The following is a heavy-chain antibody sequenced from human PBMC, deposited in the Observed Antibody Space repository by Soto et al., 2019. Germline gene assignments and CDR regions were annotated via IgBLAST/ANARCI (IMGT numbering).Heavy chain of an antibody. D-gene: IGHD2-15*01. Sequence: AGSLTLSCAASGFIFSSYVMHWVCQAPGKGLEWVAVISSDGSHNYYEDSVKGSFTISRDNSKNTLYLHMTSPRAEDKAVYYCAIDRSGDYVKYNWFDPWGQGTLVTV. J-gene: IGHJ5*02. CDR2: ISSDGSHN. V-gene: IGHV3-30*04. CDR1: GFIFSSYV. CDR3: AIDRSGDYVKYNWFDP.